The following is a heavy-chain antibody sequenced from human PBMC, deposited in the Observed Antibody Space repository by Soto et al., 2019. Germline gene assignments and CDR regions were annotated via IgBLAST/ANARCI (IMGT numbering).Heavy chain of an antibody. CDR2: IIPILGIA. V-gene: IGHV1-69*02. CDR3: ASPMTLDAFDI. CDR1: GGTFSSYT. J-gene: IGHJ3*02. Sequence: QVQLVQSGAEVKKPGSSVNVSCKASGGTFSSYTISWVRQAPGQGLEWMGRIIPILGIANYAQKFQGRVTITADKSTSTAYMELSSLRSEDTAVYYCASPMTLDAFDIWGQGTMVTVSS.